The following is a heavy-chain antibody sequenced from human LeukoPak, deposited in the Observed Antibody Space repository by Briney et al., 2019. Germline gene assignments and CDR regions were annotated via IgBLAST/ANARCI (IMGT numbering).Heavy chain of an antibody. Sequence: ASVKVSCKASGYTFTGYYMHWVRQAPGQGLEWMGWINPNSGGTNYAQKFQGRVTMTRATSISTAYMELGRLRYDGTAVYDSERVPDTAMVKFDYWGEGTLVTDSS. CDR1: GYTFTGYY. CDR3: ERVPDTAMVKFDY. J-gene: IGHJ4*02. D-gene: IGHD5-18*01. CDR2: INPNSGGT. V-gene: IGHV1-2*02.